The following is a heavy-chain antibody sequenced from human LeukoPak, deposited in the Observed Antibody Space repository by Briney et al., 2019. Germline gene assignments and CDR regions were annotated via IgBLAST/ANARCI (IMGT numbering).Heavy chain of an antibody. CDR3: ARDPSDPYYYDSSGSGMDV. CDR1: GGTFSSYA. D-gene: IGHD3-22*01. Sequence: GSSVKVPCKASGGTFSSYAISWVRQAPGQGLEWMGCIDPRSGDTKSVQKFQGWVTLTRDTSISTTYMELSRLTSDDTAVYYCARDPSDPYYYDSSGSGMDVWGQGTTVTVSS. J-gene: IGHJ6*02. V-gene: IGHV1-2*04. CDR2: IDPRSGDT.